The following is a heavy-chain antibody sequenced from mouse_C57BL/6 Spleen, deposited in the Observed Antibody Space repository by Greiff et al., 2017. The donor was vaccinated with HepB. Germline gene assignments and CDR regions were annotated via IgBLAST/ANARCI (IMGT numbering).Heavy chain of an antibody. Sequence: VQLQQSGAELARPGASVKLSCKASGYTFTSYGISWVKQRTGQGLEWIGEIYPRSGNTYYNEKFKGKATLTADKSSSTAYMELRSLTSEDSAVYFCARSELTGNWFAYWGQGTLVTVSA. CDR1: GYTFTSYG. J-gene: IGHJ3*01. CDR2: IYPRSGNT. D-gene: IGHD4-1*01. V-gene: IGHV1-81*01. CDR3: ARSELTGNWFAY.